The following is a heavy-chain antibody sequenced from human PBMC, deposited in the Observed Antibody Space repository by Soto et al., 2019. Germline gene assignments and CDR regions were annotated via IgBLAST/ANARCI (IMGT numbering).Heavy chain of an antibody. J-gene: IGHJ4*02. CDR2: ISAHNGDT. CDR3: ARDWSRYFDSSGLMSFY. CDR1: GYTFNYYG. Sequence: GASVKVSCKASGYTFNYYGISWVRQAPGQGLEWVGWISAHNGDTKYAQNLQGRLTLTTDTSTSTAYMELTSLTSDDTAAYYCARDWSRYFDSSGLMSFYWGQGTLVTVSS. V-gene: IGHV1-18*04. D-gene: IGHD3-22*01.